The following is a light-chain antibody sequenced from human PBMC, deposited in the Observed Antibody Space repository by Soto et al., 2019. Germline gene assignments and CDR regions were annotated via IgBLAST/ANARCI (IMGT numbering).Light chain of an antibody. CDR2: KIS. V-gene: IGKV2-24*01. J-gene: IGKJ2*01. CDR3: MPASHFPYT. CDR1: QRLVHSNGNTY. Sequence: DIVMTQTPVSSPVTLGQPASISCKTSQRLVHSNGNTYLSWLQQRPGQPPRLLIYKISNRFSGVPDRFSGSGAGTDFTLQISRVESEDVVVYYCMPASHFPYTFGQGTKLEIK.